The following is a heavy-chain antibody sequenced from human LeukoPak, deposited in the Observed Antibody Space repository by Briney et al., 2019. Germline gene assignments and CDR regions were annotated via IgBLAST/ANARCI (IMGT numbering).Heavy chain of an antibody. CDR1: GFTSSDYY. J-gene: IGHJ5*02. D-gene: IGHD5-18*01. CDR3: ARGRNSYGPNWFDP. Sequence: GGSLRLSCTASGFTSSDYYMSWIRQAPGKGLEWVSYISGSGSAKYYADSVEGRFTVSRDNAKNSLYLQMNSLRAEDTAVYYCARGRNSYGPNWFDPWGQGTLVTVSS. V-gene: IGHV3-11*01. CDR2: ISGSGSAK.